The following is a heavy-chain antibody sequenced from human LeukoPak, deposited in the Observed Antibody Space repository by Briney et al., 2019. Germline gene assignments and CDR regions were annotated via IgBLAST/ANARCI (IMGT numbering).Heavy chain of an antibody. J-gene: IGHJ4*02. CDR1: GFTFSSYW. Sequence: GGSLRLSCAASGFTFSSYWMSWVRQAPGKGLEWVANIKQDGSEKYYVDSVKGRFTISRDNAKNSLYLQMDSLRAEDTAVYFCARGSFGIATPKDGLTYWGQGTLVTVSS. V-gene: IGHV3-7*04. CDR3: ARGSFGIATPKDGLTY. CDR2: IKQDGSEK. D-gene: IGHD2-15*01.